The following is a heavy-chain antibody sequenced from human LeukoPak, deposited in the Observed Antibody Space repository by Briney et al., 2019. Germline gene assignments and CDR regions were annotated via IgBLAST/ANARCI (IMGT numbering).Heavy chain of an antibody. CDR2: INPDGSTT. D-gene: IGHD3-10*01. Sequence: PGGSLRLSCAASGFTFSSYWMRWVRQAPGKGLVWVSRINPDGSTTTYADSVKGRFTISRDSAKNTLYLQMNSLRAEDTAVYYCAKKQASPIMVRGVNGMDVWGQGTTVTVSS. CDR1: GFTFSSYW. CDR3: AKKQASPIMVRGVNGMDV. J-gene: IGHJ6*02. V-gene: IGHV3-74*03.